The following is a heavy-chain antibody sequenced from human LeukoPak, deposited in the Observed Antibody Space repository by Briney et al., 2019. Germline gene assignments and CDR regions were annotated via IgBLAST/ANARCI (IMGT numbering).Heavy chain of an antibody. D-gene: IGHD6-13*01. CDR3: ARDRVAAAENWFDP. V-gene: IGHV3-33*01. CDR1: GFTFSSYG. CDR2: IWYDGSNK. Sequence: GGSLRLSCAASGFTFSSYGMHWVRQAPGKGLEWVAVIWYDGSNKYYADSVKGRFTISRDNSKNTLYLQMNSLRAEDTALYYCARDRVAAAENWFDPWGQGTLVTVSS. J-gene: IGHJ5*02.